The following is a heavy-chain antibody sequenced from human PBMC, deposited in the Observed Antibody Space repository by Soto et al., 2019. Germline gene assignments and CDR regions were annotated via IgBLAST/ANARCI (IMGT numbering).Heavy chain of an antibody. CDR2: IYWNDDK. CDR3: ARRYDPYYFDY. Sequence: QITLKESGPTLVKPTQTLTLTCMFSGFSLTTSGVAVGWIRQPPGKALEWLALIYWNDDKYYSPPLKSRLTITKDTSNNQVVLTMTNMDPVDTATYYCARRYDPYYFDYWGQGTLVTVSS. V-gene: IGHV2-5*01. CDR1: GFSLTTSGVA. D-gene: IGHD1-1*01. J-gene: IGHJ4*02.